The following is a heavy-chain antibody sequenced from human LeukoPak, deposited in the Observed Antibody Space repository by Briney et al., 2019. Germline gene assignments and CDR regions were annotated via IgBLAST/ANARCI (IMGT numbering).Heavy chain of an antibody. D-gene: IGHD2-15*01. Sequence: ASVKVSCKASGYTFTSYGISWVRQAPGQGLEGMGWISASNGNTNYAQKLQGRVTMTTDTSPSTAYMELRSLRSDGTAVYYWAVVVAATVDYWGEGTMVTVSS. J-gene: IGHJ4*02. V-gene: IGHV1-18*01. CDR3: AVVVAATVDY. CDR2: ISASNGNT. CDR1: GYTFTSYG.